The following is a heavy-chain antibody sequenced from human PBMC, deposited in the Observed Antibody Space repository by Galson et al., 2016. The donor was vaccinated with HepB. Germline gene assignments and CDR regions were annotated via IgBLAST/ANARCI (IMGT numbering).Heavy chain of an antibody. V-gene: IGHV1-69*11. D-gene: IGHD3-9*01. CDR1: GGTLTSYG. J-gene: IGHJ4*02. CDR3: ARGNVLTPYLFE. CDR2: ITPVLGTT. Sequence: SVKVSCKASGGTLTSYGISWVRQAPGQGLEWMGWITPVLGTTNSARNFQDRVTITADESTGTAYMELSSLRSEDTAMYYCARGNVLTPYLFEWGQGSLVSVSS.